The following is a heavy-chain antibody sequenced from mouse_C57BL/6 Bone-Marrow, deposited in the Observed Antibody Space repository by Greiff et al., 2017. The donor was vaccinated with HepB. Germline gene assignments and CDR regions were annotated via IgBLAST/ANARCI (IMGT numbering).Heavy chain of an antibody. CDR2: IDPSDSYT. CDR3: ARDGIYYGNYGYFDV. J-gene: IGHJ1*03. Sequence: QVQLQQPGAELVMPGASVKLSCKASGYTFTSYWMHWVKQRPGQGLEWIGEIDPSDSYTNYNQKFKGKSTLTVDKSSSTAYMQLSSLTSEDSAVYYCARDGIYYGNYGYFDVWGTGTTVTVSS. D-gene: IGHD2-1*01. V-gene: IGHV1-69*01. CDR1: GYTFTSYW.